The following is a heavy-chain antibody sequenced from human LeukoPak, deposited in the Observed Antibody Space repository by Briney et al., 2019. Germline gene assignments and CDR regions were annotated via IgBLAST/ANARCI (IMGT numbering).Heavy chain of an antibody. CDR1: GFTFSSYE. CDR3: AQDRAYIQFYF. D-gene: IGHD5-18*01. V-gene: IGHV3-48*03. J-gene: IGHJ4*02. Sequence: GGSLRLSCAASGFTFSSYEMNWVRQAPGKGLEWVSYISSSGSTIYYADSVKGRFTISRDNSKNTVYLQVNSLRAEDTALYYCAQDRAYIQFYFWGQGTLDTVSS. CDR2: ISSSGSTI.